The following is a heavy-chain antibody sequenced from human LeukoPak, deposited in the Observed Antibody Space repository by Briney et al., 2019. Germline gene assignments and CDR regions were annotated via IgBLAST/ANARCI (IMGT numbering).Heavy chain of an antibody. CDR2: IYYSGST. V-gene: IGHV4-59*01. D-gene: IGHD7-27*01. CDR3: ARDVLGISTLDY. J-gene: IGHJ4*02. Sequence: PSETLSLTCTVSGGSISSYYWSWIRQPPGKGLEWIGNIYYSGSTNYNPSLKSRVAISVDTSKNQFSLKLSSVTAADTAVYYCARDVLGISTLDYWGQGTLVTVSS. CDR1: GGSISSYY.